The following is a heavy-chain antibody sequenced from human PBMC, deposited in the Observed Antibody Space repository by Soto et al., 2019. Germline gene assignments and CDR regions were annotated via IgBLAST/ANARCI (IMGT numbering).Heavy chain of an antibody. Sequence: GGSLRLSCAASGFIFRVYAIHWVRQAPGKGLEWVAVISYDGSNKYYADSVKGRFTISRDNSKNTLYLQMNSLRAEDTAVYYCAKDQGTIFEVVRPYYLDYWGQGTLVTVSS. CDR1: GFIFRVYA. CDR3: AKDQGTIFEVVRPYYLDY. V-gene: IGHV3-30-3*01. CDR2: ISYDGSNK. J-gene: IGHJ4*02. D-gene: IGHD3-3*01.